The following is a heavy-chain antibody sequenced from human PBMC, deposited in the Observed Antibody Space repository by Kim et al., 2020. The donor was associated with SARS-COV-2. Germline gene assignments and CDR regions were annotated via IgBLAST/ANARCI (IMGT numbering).Heavy chain of an antibody. CDR3: ARAYYYGPLDY. V-gene: IGHV7-4-1*02. D-gene: IGHD3-10*01. J-gene: IGHJ4*02. CDR2: P. Sequence: PTYAQGFTGRFVFSLDTSVSTAYLQISSLKAEDTAVYYCARAYYYGPLDYWGQGTLVTVSS.